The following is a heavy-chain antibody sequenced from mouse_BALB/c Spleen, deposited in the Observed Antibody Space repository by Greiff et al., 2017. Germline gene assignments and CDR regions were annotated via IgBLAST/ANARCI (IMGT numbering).Heavy chain of an antibody. CDR3: AREAGYDVLSYAMDY. V-gene: IGHV3-6*02. J-gene: IGHJ4*01. CDR1: GYSITSGYY. CDR2: ISYDGSN. D-gene: IGHD2-2*01. Sequence: EVHLVESGPGLVKPSQSLSLTCSVTGYSITSGYYWNWIRQFPGTKLEWMGYISYDGSNNYNPSLKNRISITRDTSKNQFFLKLNSVTTEDTATYYCAREAGYDVLSYAMDYWGQGTSVTVSS.